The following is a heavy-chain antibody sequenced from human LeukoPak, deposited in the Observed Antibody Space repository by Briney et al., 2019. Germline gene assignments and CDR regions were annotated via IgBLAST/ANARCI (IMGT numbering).Heavy chain of an antibody. J-gene: IGHJ4*02. D-gene: IGHD3-16*01. CDR1: GFTFSSYW. V-gene: IGHV3-74*01. CDR3: ARDRGSYSDY. CDR2: VNTDGSTP. Sequence: PGGSLRLSCAASGFTFSSYWMHWVRQAPGKGLVWVSRVNTDGSTPTYADSVKGRFTIYRDNAKNTLYLQMNSLRAEDTAVYYCARDRGSYSDYWGQGTLVTVSS.